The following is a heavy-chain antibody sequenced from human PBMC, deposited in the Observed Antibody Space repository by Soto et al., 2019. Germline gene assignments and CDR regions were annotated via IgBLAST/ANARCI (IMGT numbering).Heavy chain of an antibody. CDR1: GYTFTSYD. CDR2: MNPNSGNT. V-gene: IGHV1-8*01. Sequence: ASVKVSCKASGYTFTSYDINWVRQATGQGLEWMGWMNPNSGNTGYAQKFQGRVTMTRNTSISTAYMELSSLRSEDTAVYYCARRGWNYDFWSGDTYYYMDVWSKGTTVTVSS. J-gene: IGHJ6*03. CDR3: ARRGWNYDFWSGDTYYYMDV. D-gene: IGHD3-3*01.